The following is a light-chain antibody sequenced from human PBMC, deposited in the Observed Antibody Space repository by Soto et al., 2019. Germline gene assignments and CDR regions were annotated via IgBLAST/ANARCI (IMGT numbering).Light chain of an antibody. CDR1: PSVSSY. Sequence: EIVLTQSPATLSLSPGEIATLSCRASPSVSSYLAWYQQKPGQPPRLLIYDASNRATGIPARFSGSGSGTDFPLTISSLEPEEFAVYYCQQRSNWPLTFGGGPKVESK. J-gene: IGKJ4*01. CDR3: QQRSNWPLT. CDR2: DAS. V-gene: IGKV3-11*01.